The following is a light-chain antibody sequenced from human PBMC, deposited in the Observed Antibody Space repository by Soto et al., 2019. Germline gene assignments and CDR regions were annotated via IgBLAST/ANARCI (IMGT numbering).Light chain of an antibody. J-gene: IGKJ1*01. CDR1: QSVSSN. V-gene: IGKV3-15*01. Sequence: ELEVAQSPATLSVSPEERATLSCRASQSVSSNLAWYQQKPGQAPRLLIYGASTRATGIPARFSGSGSGTEFTLTISSLQSEDFAVYYCQQYNNWPRTFGQGTKVDI. CDR3: QQYNNWPRT. CDR2: GAS.